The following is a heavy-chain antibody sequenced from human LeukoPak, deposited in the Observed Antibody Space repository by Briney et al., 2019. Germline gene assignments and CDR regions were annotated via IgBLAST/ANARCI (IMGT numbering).Heavy chain of an antibody. J-gene: IGHJ4*02. CDR1: GFTFSSYW. D-gene: IGHD1-1*01. V-gene: IGHV3-7*01. CDR3: ARDKIEGPTKLDY. Sequence: GSLRLSCAASGFTFSSYWMSWFRQAPGKGLEWVANIKQDESEKYYVDSLKGRFTISRDNAKNSLYLQMNSLRAEDTAVYYCARDKIEGPTKLDYWGQGILVTVSS. CDR2: IKQDESEK.